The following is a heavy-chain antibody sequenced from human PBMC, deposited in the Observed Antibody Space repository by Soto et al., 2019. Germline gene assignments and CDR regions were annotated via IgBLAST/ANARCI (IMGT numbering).Heavy chain of an antibody. V-gene: IGHV4-4*07. Sequence: SETQSLTCTVSGASISGFYWSWIRKSAGKGLEWIGRIYATGTTDYNPSLKSRVMMSVDTSKKQFSLKLRSVTAADTAVYYCVRDGTKTLRDWFDPWGQGISVTVSS. CDR2: IYATGTT. J-gene: IGHJ5*02. D-gene: IGHD1-1*01. CDR3: VRDGTKTLRDWFDP. CDR1: GASISGFY.